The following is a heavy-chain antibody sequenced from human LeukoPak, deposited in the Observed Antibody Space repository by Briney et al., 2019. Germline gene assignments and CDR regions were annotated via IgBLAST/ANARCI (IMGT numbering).Heavy chain of an antibody. V-gene: IGHV3-7*01. CDR3: VRESRRYQLPGLNDYYYMDV. J-gene: IGHJ6*03. D-gene: IGHD2-2*01. CDR2: IKKDGSEK. CDR1: GFTFSSYW. Sequence: GGSLRLSCAASGFTFSSYWMSWVRQAPGKGLEWVANIKKDGSEKYYVDSVKGRFTISRDIAKNSLYLQMNSLRAEDTAVYYCVRESRRYQLPGLNDYYYMDVWGKGTTVTVSS.